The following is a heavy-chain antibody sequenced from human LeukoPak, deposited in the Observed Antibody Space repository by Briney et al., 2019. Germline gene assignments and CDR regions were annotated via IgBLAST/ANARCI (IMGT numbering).Heavy chain of an antibody. CDR3: VKESPAPIAHY. J-gene: IGHJ4*02. Sequence: VGSLRLSCSASGFTFSSYAMHCVRQAPRKGVEYVSAISSNGGSTYYADSVKGRFTISRDNSKNTLYLQLSSLRAEDTAVYYCVKESPAPIAHYWGQGTLVTVST. CDR1: GFTFSSYA. CDR2: ISSNGGST. V-gene: IGHV3-64D*09.